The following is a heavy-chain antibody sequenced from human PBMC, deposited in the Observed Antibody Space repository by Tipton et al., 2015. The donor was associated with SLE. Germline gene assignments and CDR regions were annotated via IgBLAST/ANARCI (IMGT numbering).Heavy chain of an antibody. CDR1: GGSISSHY. CDR3: ARDISSWFDAFDI. V-gene: IGHV4-59*11. D-gene: IGHD6-13*01. Sequence: TLSLTCTVSGGSISSHYWSWIRQPPGKGLEWIGYIYFTGSTNYNPSLKSRVTISVDTSKNQFSLKLSSVTAADTAVYYCARDISSWFDAFDIWGQGTMVTVSS. J-gene: IGHJ3*02. CDR2: IYFTGST.